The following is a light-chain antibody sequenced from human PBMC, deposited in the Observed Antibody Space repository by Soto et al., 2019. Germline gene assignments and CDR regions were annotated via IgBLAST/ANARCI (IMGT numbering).Light chain of an antibody. V-gene: IGLV1-36*01. J-gene: IGLJ2*01. CDR1: SSNIGNNA. CDR2: YDD. CDR3: AAWDDSLNGRV. Sequence: QSVLTQPPSVSEAPRQRVTISCSGSSSNIGNNAVNWYQQLPGKAPKLLIYYDDLLPSGVSDRCSGSKSGTSASLAISGLQSEDEADYYCAAWDDSLNGRVFGGGTKLTV.